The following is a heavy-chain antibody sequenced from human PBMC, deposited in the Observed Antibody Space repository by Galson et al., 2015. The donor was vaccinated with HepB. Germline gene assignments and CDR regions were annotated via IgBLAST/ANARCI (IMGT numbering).Heavy chain of an antibody. CDR2: ISYDGSNK. CDR3: ARGGLVLSDRAEYFQH. V-gene: IGHV3-30*04. J-gene: IGHJ1*01. D-gene: IGHD6-19*01. CDR1: GFTFSNYA. Sequence: SLRLSCAASGFTFSNYAMHWVRQAPGKGLEWVAVISYDGSNKYYADSVKGRFTISRDNSKNTLFLQMNSLRAEDTAVYYCARGGLVLSDRAEYFQHGGQGTLVTVSS.